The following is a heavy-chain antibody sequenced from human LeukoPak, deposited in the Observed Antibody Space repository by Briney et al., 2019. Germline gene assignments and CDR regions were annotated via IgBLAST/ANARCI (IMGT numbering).Heavy chain of an antibody. D-gene: IGHD3-10*01. CDR1: GGSVSSGDYY. V-gene: IGHV4-30-4*01. CDR2: IYYSGST. Sequence: PSETLSLTCTVSGGSVSSGDYYWSWIRQPPGKGLEWIGYIYYSGSTYYNPSLKSRVTISVDTSKNQFSLKLSSVTAADTAVYYCARAPFRRVRGVIPYYYYYYGMDVWGQGTTVTVSS. J-gene: IGHJ6*02. CDR3: ARAPFRRVRGVIPYYYYYYGMDV.